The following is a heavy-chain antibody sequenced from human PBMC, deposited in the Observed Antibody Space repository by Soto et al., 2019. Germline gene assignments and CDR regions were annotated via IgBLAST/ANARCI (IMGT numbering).Heavy chain of an antibody. CDR3: ARGLDYSNPNWFDP. CDR1: GYTFTSYD. Sequence: ASVKVSCKASGYTFTSYDINCVRQATGQGLEWMGWMNPNSGNTGYAQKFQGRVTMTRNTSISTAYMELSSLRSEDTAVYYCARGLDYSNPNWFDPWGQGTLVTVSS. J-gene: IGHJ5*02. D-gene: IGHD4-4*01. V-gene: IGHV1-8*01. CDR2: MNPNSGNT.